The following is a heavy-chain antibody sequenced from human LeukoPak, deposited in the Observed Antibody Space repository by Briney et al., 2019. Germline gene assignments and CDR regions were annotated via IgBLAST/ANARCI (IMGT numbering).Heavy chain of an antibody. CDR2: IYYSGST. D-gene: IGHD3-3*01. CDR3: ARGSAPYYFMDV. Sequence: SETLSLTCAVSGSSISSYYWSWIRQPPGKTLEWIGYIYYSGSTNYNPSLKSRVSISVDTSKNQFSLKLSSVTAADTAIYYCARGSAPYYFMDVWGKGTAVTVSS. CDR1: GSSISSYY. J-gene: IGHJ6*03. V-gene: IGHV4-59*01.